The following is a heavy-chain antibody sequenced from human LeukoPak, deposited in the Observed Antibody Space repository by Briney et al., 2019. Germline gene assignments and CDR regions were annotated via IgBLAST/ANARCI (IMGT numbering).Heavy chain of an antibody. D-gene: IGHD3-22*01. CDR3: ATGRYYDSSGKFPC. CDR1: GYTLTELS. CDR2: FDPEDGET. J-gene: IGHJ4*02. Sequence: ASVKVSCKVSGYTLTELSTHWVRQAPGKGLEWMGGFDPEDGETIYAQKFQGRVTMTEDTSTDTAYMELSSLRSEDTAVYYCATGRYYDSSGKFPCWGQGTLVTVSS. V-gene: IGHV1-24*01.